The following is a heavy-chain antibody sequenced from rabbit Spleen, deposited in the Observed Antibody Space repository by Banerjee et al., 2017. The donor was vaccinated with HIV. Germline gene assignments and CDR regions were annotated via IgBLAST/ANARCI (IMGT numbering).Heavy chain of an antibody. CDR1: GFSFSSSYY. CDR2: IYAGSSGST. D-gene: IGHD2-1*01. Sequence: QSLEESGGDLVKPGASLTLTCTASGFSFSSSYYMCWVRQAPGKGLEWIACIYAGSSGSTYYASWATGRFTISKTSSTTVTLQMTGLTAADTATYFCARDIYGTNGETFNLWGPGTLVTVS. CDR3: ARDIYGTNGETFNL. V-gene: IGHV1S40*01. J-gene: IGHJ4*01.